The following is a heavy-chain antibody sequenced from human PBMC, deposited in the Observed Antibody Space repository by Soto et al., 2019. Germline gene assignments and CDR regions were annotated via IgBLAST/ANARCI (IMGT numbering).Heavy chain of an antibody. J-gene: IGHJ4*02. CDR2: IWYDGSNK. CDR1: GFTFSSYG. D-gene: IGHD6-6*01. V-gene: IGHV3-33*08. Sequence: GGSLRLSCAASGFTFSSYGMHWVRQAPGKGLEWVAVIWYDGSNKYYADSVKGRFTISRDNSKNTLYLQMNSLRAEDTAVYYCASSTAARQPPFAYWGQGTLVTVSS. CDR3: ASSTAARQPPFAY.